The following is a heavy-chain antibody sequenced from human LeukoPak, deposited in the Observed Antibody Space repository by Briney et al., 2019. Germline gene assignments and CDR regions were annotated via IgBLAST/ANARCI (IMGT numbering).Heavy chain of an antibody. Sequence: GGSLRLSCAASGFTFSSYAMHWVRQAPGKGLEWVAVISCDGSNKYYADSVKGRFTISRDNSKNTLYLQMNSLRAEDTAVYYCARDAGYYYDSSGYYTHGYFQHWGQGTLVTVSS. J-gene: IGHJ1*01. CDR3: ARDAGYYYDSSGYYTHGYFQH. D-gene: IGHD3-22*01. CDR1: GFTFSSYA. V-gene: IGHV3-30*04. CDR2: ISCDGSNK.